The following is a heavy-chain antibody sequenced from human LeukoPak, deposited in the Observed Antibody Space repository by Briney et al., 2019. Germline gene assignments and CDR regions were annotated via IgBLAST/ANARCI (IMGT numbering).Heavy chain of an antibody. CDR2: INPNSGGT. CDR1: GYTFTGYY. J-gene: IGHJ3*02. Sequence: ASVKVSCKASGYTFTGYYMHWVRQAPGQGLEWMGWINPNSGGTNYAQKFQGRVTMTRDTSISAAYMELSRLRSDDTAVYYRARAPHYYDSSGYDAFDIWGQGTMVTVSS. D-gene: IGHD3-22*01. V-gene: IGHV1-2*02. CDR3: ARAPHYYDSSGYDAFDI.